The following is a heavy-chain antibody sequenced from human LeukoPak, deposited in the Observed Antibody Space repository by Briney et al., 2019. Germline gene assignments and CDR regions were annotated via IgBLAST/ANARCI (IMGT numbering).Heavy chain of an antibody. CDR1: GFSVSSNY. CDR3: AGATPGLRVYYYYGMDV. Sequence: PGGSLRLSCAASGFSVSSNYMNWVRQAPGKGLEWVSSIYSGGSTYYADSVKGRFTVSRHNSKNTLYLQMNSLRAEDTAVYYCAGATPGLRVYYYYGMDVWGQGTTVTVSS. CDR2: IYSGGST. J-gene: IGHJ6*02. D-gene: IGHD1-26*01. V-gene: IGHV3-53*04.